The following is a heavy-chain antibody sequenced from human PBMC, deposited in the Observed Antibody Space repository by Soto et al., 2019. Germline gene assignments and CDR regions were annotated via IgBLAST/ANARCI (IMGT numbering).Heavy chain of an antibody. J-gene: IGHJ4*02. V-gene: IGHV3-33*01. CDR2: IWYDGSNK. Sequence: QVQLVESGGGVVQPGRSLRLSCGASGFIFSNYGMHWIRQAPGKGLGWVTIIWYDGSNKWYADSVKGRFIISRDDSKNMVYLQMNSLRVDDTAIYYCARANTSPFDYWGRGTLVTVSS. CDR3: ARANTSPFDY. CDR1: GFIFSNYG.